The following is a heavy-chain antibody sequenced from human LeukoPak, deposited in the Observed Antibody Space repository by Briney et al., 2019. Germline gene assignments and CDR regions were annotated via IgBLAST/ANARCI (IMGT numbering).Heavy chain of an antibody. Sequence: GGSLRLSCAASGFTFSSYSMNWVRQAPGKGLEWVSYISSSSSTIYYADSVKGRFTISRDNAKNSLYLQMNSLRAEDTAVYYCAKSKSLVAFGIWGQGTMVTVSS. CDR3: AKSKSLVAFGI. V-gene: IGHV3-48*01. J-gene: IGHJ3*02. CDR2: ISSSSSTI. CDR1: GFTFSSYS.